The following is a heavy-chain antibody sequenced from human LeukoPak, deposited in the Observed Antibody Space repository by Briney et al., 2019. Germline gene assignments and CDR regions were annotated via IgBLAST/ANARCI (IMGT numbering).Heavy chain of an antibody. V-gene: IGHV4-34*01. CDR2: IYYSGST. CDR1: GESFSGYY. Sequence: SETLSLTCAVYGESFSGYYWSWIRQPPGKGLEWIGSIYYSGSTYYNPSLKSRVTISVDTSKNQFSLKLSSVTAADTAVYYCARVRPYSYGYDYWGQGTLVTVSS. CDR3: ARVRPYSYGYDY. J-gene: IGHJ4*02. D-gene: IGHD5-18*01.